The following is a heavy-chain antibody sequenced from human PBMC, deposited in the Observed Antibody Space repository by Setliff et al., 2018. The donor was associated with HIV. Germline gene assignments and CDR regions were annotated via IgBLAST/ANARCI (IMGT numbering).Heavy chain of an antibody. J-gene: IGHJ5*02. CDR2: ISYDGSHE. CDR3: ARERFWSGYYNAKLGYNWFDP. CDR1: GFTFSSYG. V-gene: IGHV3-30*04. D-gene: IGHD3-3*01. Sequence: LSLSCAASGFTFSSYGIHWVRQAPGKGLQWVGVISYDGSHEYYAESVKGRFTISRDNSNNTLYLQMNSLRAEDTAVYYCARERFWSGYYNAKLGYNWFDPWGQGTLVTVSS.